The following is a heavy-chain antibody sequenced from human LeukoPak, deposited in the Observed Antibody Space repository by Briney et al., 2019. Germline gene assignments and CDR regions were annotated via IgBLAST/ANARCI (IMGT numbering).Heavy chain of an antibody. CDR2: IIPIFGTA. Sequence: ASVKVSCKASGYTFTSYGISWVRQAPGQGLEWMGGIIPIFGTANYAQKFQGRVTITTDESTSTAYMELSSLRSEDTAVYYCARVGYYDSSGYYHDYWGQGTLVTVSS. V-gene: IGHV1-69*05. CDR1: GYTFTSYG. CDR3: ARVGYYDSSGYYHDY. J-gene: IGHJ4*02. D-gene: IGHD3-22*01.